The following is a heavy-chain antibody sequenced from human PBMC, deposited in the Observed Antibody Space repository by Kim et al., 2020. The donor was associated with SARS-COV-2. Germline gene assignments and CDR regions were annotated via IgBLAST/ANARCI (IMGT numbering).Heavy chain of an antibody. Sequence: ADSRWGRFTISRDNAGDSVFLQINNLRDDDTAVYYCARAGFAGAFDYWGQGTLVTVSS. CDR3: ARAGFAGAFDY. J-gene: IGHJ4*02. V-gene: IGHV3-48*02. D-gene: IGHD3-3*01.